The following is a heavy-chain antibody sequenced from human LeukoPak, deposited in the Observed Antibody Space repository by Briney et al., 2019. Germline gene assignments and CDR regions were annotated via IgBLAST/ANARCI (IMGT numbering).Heavy chain of an antibody. CDR2: IYYSGST. J-gene: IGHJ2*01. CDR3: ARQASWLPYFDL. V-gene: IGHV4-34*01. CDR1: GGSFSGYY. D-gene: IGHD6-13*01. Sequence: SETLSLTCAVYGGSFSGYYWSWIRQPPGKGLEWIGSIYYSGSTYYNPSLKSRVTISVDTAKNQFSLKLSSVTAADTAVYFCARQASWLPYFDLWGRGTLVAVSS.